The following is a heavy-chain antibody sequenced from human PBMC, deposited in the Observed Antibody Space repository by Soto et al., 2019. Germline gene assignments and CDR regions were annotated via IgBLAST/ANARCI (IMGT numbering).Heavy chain of an antibody. Sequence: PGESLKISCKASGYTFTSYGISWVRQAPGQGLEWMGWISAYNGNTNYAQKLQGRVTMTTDTSTSTAYMELRSLRSDDTAVYYCAREDVVVPAAMPENWFDPWGQGTLVTVSS. CDR3: AREDVVVPAAMPENWFDP. J-gene: IGHJ5*02. CDR2: ISAYNGNT. CDR1: GYTFTSYG. D-gene: IGHD2-2*01. V-gene: IGHV1-18*01.